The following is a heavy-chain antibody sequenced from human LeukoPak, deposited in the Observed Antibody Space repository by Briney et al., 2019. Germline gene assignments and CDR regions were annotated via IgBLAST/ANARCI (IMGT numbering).Heavy chain of an antibody. J-gene: IGHJ6*03. CDR3: ARVPGFLEWYPGYYYMDV. CDR1: GGSISSYY. Sequence: PSETLSLTCTVSGGSISSYYWTWIRQPAGKGLEWIGRIYPSGSTNYNPSLKSRVTISVDTSKNQFSLKLSSVTAADTAVYYCARVPGFLEWYPGYYYMDVWGKGTTVTVSS. D-gene: IGHD3-3*01. V-gene: IGHV4-4*07. CDR2: IYPSGST.